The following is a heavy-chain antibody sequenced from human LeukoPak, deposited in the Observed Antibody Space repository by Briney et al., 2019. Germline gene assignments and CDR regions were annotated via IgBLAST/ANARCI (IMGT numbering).Heavy chain of an antibody. CDR3: ARSSYSSSSSV. CDR2: INSDGSEG. D-gene: IGHD6-6*01. CDR1: GFTFSGFW. J-gene: IGHJ3*01. V-gene: IGHV3-7*03. Sequence: GGSLRLSCAVSGFTFSGFWMSWSRQAPGKGLEWVASINSDGSEGYYADVVKGRFTISRDNAKNPLYLQINSLRAEDTAVYYCARSSYSSSSSVWGQGTMVTVSS.